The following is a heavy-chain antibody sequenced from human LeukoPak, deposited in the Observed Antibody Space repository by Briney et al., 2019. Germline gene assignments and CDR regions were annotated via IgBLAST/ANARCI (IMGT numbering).Heavy chain of an antibody. CDR1: GGSFSGYY. Sequence: SDTLSLTCAVYGGSFSGYYWSWLRQPPGKGLEWIGEINHSGSTNYNPSLKSRVTISVDTSKNQFSLKLSSVTAADTAVYYCARVLRRIVVVTVNRGFDPWGQGTLVTVSS. CDR2: INHSGST. D-gene: IGHD2-21*02. CDR3: ARVLRRIVVVTVNRGFDP. V-gene: IGHV4-34*01. J-gene: IGHJ5*02.